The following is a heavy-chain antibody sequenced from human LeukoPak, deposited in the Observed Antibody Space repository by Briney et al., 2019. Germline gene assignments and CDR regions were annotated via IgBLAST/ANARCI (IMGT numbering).Heavy chain of an antibody. J-gene: IGHJ4*02. CDR3: ARDDIIVVPAVSHNVDY. D-gene: IGHD2-2*01. V-gene: IGHV3-7*01. CDR1: GFTFSSYW. Sequence: GGSLRLSCAASGFTFSSYWMSWIRQAPGKGLEWVANIKQDGSEKYYVDSVKGRFTIPRDNAKNSLYLQMNSLRAEDTAVYYCARDDIIVVPAVSHNVDYWGQGTLLTVSS. CDR2: IKQDGSEK.